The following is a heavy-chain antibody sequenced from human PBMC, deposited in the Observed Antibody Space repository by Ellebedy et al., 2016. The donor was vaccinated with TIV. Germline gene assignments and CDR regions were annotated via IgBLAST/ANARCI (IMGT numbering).Heavy chain of an antibody. CDR3: ARVRVAAAGASREGEDYYYYYGMDV. J-gene: IGHJ6*02. D-gene: IGHD6-13*01. V-gene: IGHV1-46*01. Sequence: ASVKVSCXASGYTFTSYDINWVRQATGQGLEWMGIINPSGGSTSYAQKFQGRVTMTRDTSTSTVYMELSSLRSEDTAVYYCARVRVAAAGASREGEDYYYYYGMDVWGQGTTVTVSS. CDR2: INPSGGST. CDR1: GYTFTSYD.